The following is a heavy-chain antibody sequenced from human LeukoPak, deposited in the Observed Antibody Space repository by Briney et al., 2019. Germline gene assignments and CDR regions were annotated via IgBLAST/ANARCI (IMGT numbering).Heavy chain of an antibody. CDR1: GFNFNNYA. Sequence: PGGSLRLSCAASGFNFNNYAMNWVRQAPGKGLEWVSTLSGGGGTTYYADSVKGRFTISRDTSKHTLYLHMNSLRAEDTAIYYCAKSDCSGSTCSFRNWFDPWGQGTLVTVSS. CDR3: AKSDCSGSTCSFRNWFDP. D-gene: IGHD2-15*01. V-gene: IGHV3-23*01. CDR2: LSGGGGTT. J-gene: IGHJ5*02.